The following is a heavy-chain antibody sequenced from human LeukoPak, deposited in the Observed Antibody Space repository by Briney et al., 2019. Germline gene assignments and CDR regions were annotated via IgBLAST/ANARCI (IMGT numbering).Heavy chain of an antibody. J-gene: IGHJ6*03. CDR2: ISYDGSNK. CDR3: ARDLSCSGGSCYSRRRHYMDV. Sequence: PGGSLRLSCAASGFTFSSYGMHWVRQAPGKGLEWVAVISYDGSNKYYADSVKGRFTISRDNSKNTLYLQMHSLRAEDTALYYCARDLSCSGGSCYSRRRHYMDVWGKGTTVTISS. CDR1: GFTFSSYG. V-gene: IGHV3-30*03. D-gene: IGHD2-15*01.